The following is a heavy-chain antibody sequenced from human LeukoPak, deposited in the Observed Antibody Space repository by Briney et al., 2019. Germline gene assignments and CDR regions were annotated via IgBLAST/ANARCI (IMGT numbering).Heavy chain of an antibody. CDR2: IYSGGST. CDR1: GFTVSSNY. V-gene: IGHV3-53*05. J-gene: IGHJ4*02. CDR3: AKDAGDQGYFDY. Sequence: PGGSLRLSCAASGFTVSSNYMSWVRQAPGKGLEWVSIIYSGGSTYYADSVKGRFTISRDNSKNTLYLQMNSLRTEDTAVYYCAKDAGDQGYFDYWGQGTLVTVSS. D-gene: IGHD3-16*01.